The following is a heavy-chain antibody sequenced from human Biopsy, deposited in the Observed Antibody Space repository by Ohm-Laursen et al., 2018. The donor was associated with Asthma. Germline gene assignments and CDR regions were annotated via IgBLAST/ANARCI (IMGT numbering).Heavy chain of an antibody. CDR2: ISYDGHNQ. D-gene: IGHD6-13*01. J-gene: IGHJ4*02. CDR3: ARATVAAAGND. Sequence: SLRLSCAAPGFTFRAYGMHWVRQTPGKGLEWLSSISYDGHNQHYADSVKGRFTISRDNSKNTVSLEMNSLRRDDTAVYFCARATVAAAGNDWGQGTLVTVSS. V-gene: IGHV3-30*05. CDR1: GFTFRAYG.